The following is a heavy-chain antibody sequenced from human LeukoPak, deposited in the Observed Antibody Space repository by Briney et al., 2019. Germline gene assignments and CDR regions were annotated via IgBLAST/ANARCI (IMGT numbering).Heavy chain of an antibody. CDR2: IKKDGSEK. CDR1: GFTFSTYW. D-gene: IGHD2-15*01. CDR3: AREGVHCSGRSCLKAY. J-gene: IGHJ4*02. Sequence: PGGSLRLSRAASGFTFSTYWMSWVRQAPGKGLEWVANIKKDGSEKYYMDSVKGRFTISRDNAGNSLYLQMNSLRAEDTAVYYCAREGVHCSGRSCLKAYWGQGTQVTVSS. V-gene: IGHV3-7*03.